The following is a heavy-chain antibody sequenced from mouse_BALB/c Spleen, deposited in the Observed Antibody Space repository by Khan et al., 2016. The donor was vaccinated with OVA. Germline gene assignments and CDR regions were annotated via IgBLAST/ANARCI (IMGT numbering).Heavy chain of an antibody. CDR1: GYIFTNYL. J-gene: IGHJ2*01. Sequence: MQLEESGPDLVQPGTSVKMSCKASGYIFTNYLIHWVKQKPGQGLEWIGYINPYNGATKYNEKFKGKATLTSDNSSITAYLELSSLTSEDSAVDACARGNWQSDYFEYRGQGTTRTVSS. CDR3: ARGNWQSDYFEY. V-gene: IGHV1S136*01. CDR2: INPYNGAT. D-gene: IGHD4-1*01.